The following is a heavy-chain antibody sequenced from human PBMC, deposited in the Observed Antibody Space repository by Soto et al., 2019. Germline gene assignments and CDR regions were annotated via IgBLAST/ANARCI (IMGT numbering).Heavy chain of an antibody. Sequence: ASVKVSCKASGYIFTSYGFSWVRQAPGQGLEWMGWISPYNGNTNYAKNLQGRITLTTDTSTNTAYMELRSLTSDDTAVYYCARGLRGGYDYYSDYWGQGTLVTVSS. J-gene: IGHJ4*02. D-gene: IGHD5-12*01. CDR3: ARGLRGGYDYYSDY. CDR2: ISPYNGNT. V-gene: IGHV1-18*01. CDR1: GYIFTSYG.